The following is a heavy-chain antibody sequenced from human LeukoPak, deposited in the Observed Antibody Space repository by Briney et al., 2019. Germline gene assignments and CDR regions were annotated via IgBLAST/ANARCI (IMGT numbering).Heavy chain of an antibody. V-gene: IGHV4-59*12. CDR2: IYYSGST. Sequence: PSETLSLTCTVSGGSISSYYWSWIRQPPGKGLEWIGYIYYSGSTNYNPSLKSRVTISVDTSKNQFSLKLSSVTAADTAAYYCARGQGTVTTHWGQGTLVTVSS. CDR3: ARGQGTVTTH. J-gene: IGHJ4*02. D-gene: IGHD4-17*01. CDR1: GGSISSYY.